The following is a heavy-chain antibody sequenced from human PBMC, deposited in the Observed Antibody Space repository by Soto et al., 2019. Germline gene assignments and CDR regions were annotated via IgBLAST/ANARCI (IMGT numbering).Heavy chain of an antibody. CDR1: GGYISSGDYY. Sequence: SETLSLTWTVSGGYISSGDYYWSWIRQPPGKGLEWIGYIYYSGSTYYNPSLKSRVTISVDTSKNQFSLKLSSVTAADTAVYYCARGGDTYYYDSSGYPEYFQHWGQGTLVTVSS. CDR3: ARGGDTYYYDSSGYPEYFQH. CDR2: IYYSGST. D-gene: IGHD3-22*01. J-gene: IGHJ1*01. V-gene: IGHV4-30-4*08.